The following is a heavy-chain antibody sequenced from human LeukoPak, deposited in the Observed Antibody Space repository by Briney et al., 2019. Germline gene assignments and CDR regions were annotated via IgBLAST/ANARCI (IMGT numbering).Heavy chain of an antibody. Sequence: GGSLRLSCAASGFTFSTYSMNWVRQAPGKGLEWVSAISGGGGSTYYADSVKGRFTISRDNSKNTLYLQMNSLRAEDTAVYYCAKQDCSSTSCPWEYWGQGTLVTVSA. D-gene: IGHD2-2*01. CDR1: GFTFSTYS. CDR3: AKQDCSSTSCPWEY. V-gene: IGHV3-23*01. CDR2: ISGGGGST. J-gene: IGHJ4*02.